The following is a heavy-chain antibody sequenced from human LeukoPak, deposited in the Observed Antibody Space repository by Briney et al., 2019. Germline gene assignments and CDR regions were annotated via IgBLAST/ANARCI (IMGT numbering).Heavy chain of an antibody. CDR1: GFTVSSNY. CDR2: IYSGGST. Sequence: GGSLRLSCAASGFTVSSNYMSWVRQAPGKGLEWVSVIYSGGSTYYADSVKGRFTISRDNSKNTPYLQMNSLRAEDTAVYYCAKAPGGCSSTSCYSLDYWGQGTLVTVSS. D-gene: IGHD2-2*01. J-gene: IGHJ4*02. CDR3: AKAPGGCSSTSCYSLDY. V-gene: IGHV3-53*05.